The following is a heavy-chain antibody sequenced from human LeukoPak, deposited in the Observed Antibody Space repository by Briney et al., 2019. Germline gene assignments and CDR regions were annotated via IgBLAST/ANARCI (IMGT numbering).Heavy chain of an antibody. Sequence: GGSLRLSCAASGFTFSSYEMNWIRQAPGKGLEWVSYISSSSSYTNYADSVKGRFTISRDNAKNSLYLQMNSLRAEDTAVYYCATYTAGYFQHWGQGTLVTVSS. CDR1: GFTFSSYE. CDR3: ATYTAGYFQH. V-gene: IGHV3-11*03. J-gene: IGHJ1*01. CDR2: ISSSSSYT. D-gene: IGHD6-25*01.